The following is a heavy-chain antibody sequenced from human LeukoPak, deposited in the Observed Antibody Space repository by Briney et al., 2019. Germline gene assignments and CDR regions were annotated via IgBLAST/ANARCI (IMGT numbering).Heavy chain of an antibody. CDR1: GGSFSGYY. D-gene: IGHD6-13*01. J-gene: IGHJ4*02. CDR3: RRVAHSSSWYFFDS. Sequence: PSETLTLTCAVYGGSFSGYYWSWIRQPPGKGLEWIGEITHNGSTSYNPSLKGRVTISVDTSKNQFSLQLSSVTAADTAVYYCRRVAHSSSWYFFDSRGQGTLVTVSS. V-gene: IGHV4-34*01. CDR2: ITHNGST.